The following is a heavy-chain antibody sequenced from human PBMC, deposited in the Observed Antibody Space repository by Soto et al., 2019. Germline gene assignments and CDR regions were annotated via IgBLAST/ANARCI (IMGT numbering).Heavy chain of an antibody. Sequence: PSETLSLTCAVYGGSFSGYYWSWIRQPPGKGLEWIGEINHSGSTNYNPSLKSRVTISVDTSKNQFSLKLSSVTAADTAVYYCARYGSGSYYTPPYYYYYYMDVWGKGTTGTVSS. J-gene: IGHJ6*03. CDR2: INHSGST. CDR3: ARYGSGSYYTPPYYYYYYMDV. D-gene: IGHD3-10*01. CDR1: GGSFSGYY. V-gene: IGHV4-34*01.